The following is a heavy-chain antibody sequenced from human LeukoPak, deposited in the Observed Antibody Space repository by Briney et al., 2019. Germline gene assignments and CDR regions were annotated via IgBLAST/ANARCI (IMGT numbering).Heavy chain of an antibody. V-gene: IGHV1-18*01. CDR2: ISAYNGNT. CDR3: ATTMVRGVIITY. D-gene: IGHD3-10*01. J-gene: IGHJ4*02. Sequence: EASVKVSCKASGYAFTSYGISWVRQAPGQGLEWMGWISAYNGNTNYAQKLQGRVTMTTDTSTSTAYMELRSLRSDDTAVYYCATTMVRGVIITYWGQGTLVTVSS. CDR1: GYAFTSYG.